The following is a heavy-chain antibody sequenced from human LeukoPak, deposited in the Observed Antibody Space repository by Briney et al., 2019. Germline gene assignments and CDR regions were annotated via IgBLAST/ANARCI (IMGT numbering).Heavy chain of an antibody. D-gene: IGHD2/OR15-2a*01. J-gene: IGHJ5*02. V-gene: IGHV1-2*02. CDR2: INPNSGGT. CDR3: ARVGIAIGGWFDP. CDR1: GYTFTSYY. Sequence: GASVKVSCKASGYTFTSYYMHWVRQAPGQGLEWMGWINPNSGGTNYAQKFQGRVTMTRDTSISTAYMEVTRLRSNDTAVYYCARVGIAIGGWFDPWGQGTLVTVSS.